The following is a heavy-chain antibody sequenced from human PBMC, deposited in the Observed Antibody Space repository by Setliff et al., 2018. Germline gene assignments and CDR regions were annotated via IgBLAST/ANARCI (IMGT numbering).Heavy chain of an antibody. CDR1: GFTFSSYS. V-gene: IGHV3-21*03. D-gene: IGHD6-19*01. CDR3: ARDLSVAGTWEFDY. J-gene: IGHJ4*02. CDR2: ISSSSST. Sequence: GGSLRLSCAASGFTFSSYSMNWVRQAPGKGLEWVSSISSSSSTTYADSVKGRFTISRDNAKNSLYLQMNSLRAEDTAVYYCARDLSVAGTWEFDYWGQGTLVTVSS.